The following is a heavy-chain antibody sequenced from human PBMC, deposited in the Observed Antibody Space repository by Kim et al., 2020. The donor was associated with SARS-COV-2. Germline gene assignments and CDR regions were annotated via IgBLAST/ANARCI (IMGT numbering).Heavy chain of an antibody. Sequence: GGSLRLSCAASGFTFNNYVMNWVRQAPGKGLEWVSYITSGSRTITYADSVKGRFTISRDNAKNSLYLQMNSLRVEDTAIYYCARGRLDCWGQGTLVTVSS. CDR3: ARGRLDC. CDR2: ITSGSRTI. CDR1: GFTFNNYV. V-gene: IGHV3-48*04. J-gene: IGHJ4*02.